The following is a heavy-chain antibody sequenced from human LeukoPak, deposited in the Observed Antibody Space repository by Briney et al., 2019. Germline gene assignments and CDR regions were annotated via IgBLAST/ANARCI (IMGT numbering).Heavy chain of an antibody. D-gene: IGHD5-18*01. CDR2: IYYSGST. J-gene: IGHJ3*02. CDR3: ARETIRGYSYGDDAFDI. V-gene: IGHV4-61*01. Sequence: PSETLSLTCTVSGGSVSSGSYYWSWIRQPPGKGLEWIGYIYYSGSTNYNPSLKSRVTISVDTSKNQFSLKLSSVTAADTAVYYCARETIRGYSYGDDAFDIWGQGTMVTVSS. CDR1: GGSVSSGSYY.